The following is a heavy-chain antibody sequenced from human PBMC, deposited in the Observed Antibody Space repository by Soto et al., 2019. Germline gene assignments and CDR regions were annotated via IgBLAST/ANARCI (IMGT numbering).Heavy chain of an antibody. CDR1: GFTFSSYS. V-gene: IGHV3-21*01. Sequence: SLRLSCAASGFTFSSYSMNWVRQAPGKGLEWVSSISSSSSYIYYADSVKGRFTISRDNAKNSLYLQMNSLRAEDTAVYYCASDGNGYDLYYYYGMDVWGQGTTVTVSS. CDR3: ASDGNGYDLYYYYGMDV. J-gene: IGHJ6*02. D-gene: IGHD5-12*01. CDR2: ISSSSSYI.